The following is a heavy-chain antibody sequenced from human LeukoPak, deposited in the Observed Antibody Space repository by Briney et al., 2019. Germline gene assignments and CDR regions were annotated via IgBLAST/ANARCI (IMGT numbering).Heavy chain of an antibody. CDR2: ISSSGSTI. CDR1: GFTFSDYY. Sequence: PGGSLRLSCAASGFTFSDYYMSWIRQARGKGLEWVSYISSSGSTIYYADSVKGRFTISRDNAKNSLYLQMNSLRAEDTAVYYCARAITIFGVAKIPLRDAFDIWGQGTMVTVSS. CDR3: ARAITIFGVAKIPLRDAFDI. D-gene: IGHD3-3*01. J-gene: IGHJ3*02. V-gene: IGHV3-11*04.